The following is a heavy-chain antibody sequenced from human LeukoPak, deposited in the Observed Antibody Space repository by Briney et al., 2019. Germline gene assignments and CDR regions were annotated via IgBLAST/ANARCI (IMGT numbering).Heavy chain of an antibody. CDR3: ARADGDLAFYYYGMDV. V-gene: IGHV3-11*01. Sequence: GGSLRLSCAASGFTFSDYYMSWIRQAPGKGLEWVSYISSSGSTIYYADSVKGRFTISRDNAKNSLYLQMNSLRAEDTAVYYCARADGDLAFYYYGMDVWGQGTTVTVSS. CDR1: GFTFSDYY. D-gene: IGHD4-17*01. CDR2: ISSSGSTI. J-gene: IGHJ6*02.